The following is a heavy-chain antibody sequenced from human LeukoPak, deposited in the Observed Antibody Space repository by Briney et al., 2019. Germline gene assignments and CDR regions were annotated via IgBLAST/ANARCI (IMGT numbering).Heavy chain of an antibody. D-gene: IGHD6-6*01. CDR3: ARAGGSIAARPVDY. CDR1: GGTFSSYG. Sequence: ASVKVSCKASGGTFSSYGISWVRQAPGQGLEWMGWISAYNGNTNYAQKLQGRVTMTTDTSTSTAYMELRSLRSDDTAVYYCARAGGSIAARPVDYWGQGTLVTVSS. V-gene: IGHV1-18*01. CDR2: ISAYNGNT. J-gene: IGHJ4*02.